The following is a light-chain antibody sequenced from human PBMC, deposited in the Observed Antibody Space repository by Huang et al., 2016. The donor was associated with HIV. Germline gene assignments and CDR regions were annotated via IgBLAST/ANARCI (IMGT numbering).Light chain of an antibody. V-gene: IGKV3-15*01. J-gene: IGKJ2*01. Sequence: IVMTQSPATLSGSPGERAPLSCRASQSISSNLAWYQQTQGQAPRLLIYGASTRATGVPARFSGSGSGTEFTLTISSLQSEDFAVYYCQQYNNWPWFTFGQGTKLDIK. CDR3: QQYNNWPWFT. CDR2: GAS. CDR1: QSISSN.